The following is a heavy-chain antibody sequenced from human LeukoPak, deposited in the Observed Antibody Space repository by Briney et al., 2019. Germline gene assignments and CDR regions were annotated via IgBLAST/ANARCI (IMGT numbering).Heavy chain of an antibody. V-gene: IGHV4-31*03. CDR1: GGSISSGGYY. D-gene: IGHD3-3*01. J-gene: IGHJ4*02. CDR3: ARPPYSYYDFWSGPYTPFDY. CDR2: IYYSGST. Sequence: SETLSLTCTVSGGSISSGGYYWSWIRQHPGKGLEWIGYIYYSGSTYYNPSLKSRVTISVDTSKNQFSLKLSSVTAADTAVYYCARPPYSYYDFWSGPYTPFDYWGQGTLVTVSS.